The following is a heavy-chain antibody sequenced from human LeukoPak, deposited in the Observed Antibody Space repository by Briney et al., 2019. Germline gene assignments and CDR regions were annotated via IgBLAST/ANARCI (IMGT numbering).Heavy chain of an antibody. Sequence: SETLSLTCTVSGGSISSSSYYWGWIRQPPGKGLEWIGSIYYSGSTYYNPSLKSRVTISVDTSKNQFSLKLSSVTAADTAVYYCARLGNVDDFWSGYYPDYWGQGTLVTVSS. D-gene: IGHD3-3*01. CDR2: IYYSGST. CDR3: ARLGNVDDFWSGYYPDY. CDR1: GGSISSSSYY. J-gene: IGHJ4*02. V-gene: IGHV4-39*01.